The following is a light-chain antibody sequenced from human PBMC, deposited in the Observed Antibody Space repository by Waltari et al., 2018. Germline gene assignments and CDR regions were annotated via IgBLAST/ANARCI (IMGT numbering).Light chain of an antibody. CDR1: QGVSRS. J-gene: IGKJ1*01. Sequence: SCTGSQGVSRSVAWYQQKPGQAPRLLFHDVSNRATGIPARFSVSGSGTDFTLTISSLEAEDFAVYYCQQRSNWPPTFGQGTKVEIK. CDR3: QQRSNWPPT. V-gene: IGKV3-11*01. CDR2: DVS.